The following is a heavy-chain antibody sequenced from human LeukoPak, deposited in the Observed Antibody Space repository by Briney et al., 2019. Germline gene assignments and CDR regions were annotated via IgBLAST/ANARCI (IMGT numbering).Heavy chain of an antibody. CDR1: GGTFSSYA. Sequence: ASVKVSCEASGGTFSSYAISWVRQVPGQGLEWMGGIIPIFGTANYAQKFQGRVTITADESTSTAYMELSSLRSEDTAVYYCARVGYGSGSYYNFDYWGQGTLVTVSS. J-gene: IGHJ4*02. V-gene: IGHV1-69*13. CDR3: ARVGYGSGSYYNFDY. CDR2: IIPIFGTA. D-gene: IGHD3-10*01.